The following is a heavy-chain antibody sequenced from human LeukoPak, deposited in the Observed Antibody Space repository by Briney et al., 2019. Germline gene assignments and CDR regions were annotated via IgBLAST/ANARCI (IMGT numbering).Heavy chain of an antibody. CDR2: IKQDGSEK. J-gene: IGHJ4*02. CDR1: GFTFSSYW. CDR3: AKGSGRIGGDLVDY. D-gene: IGHD3-10*01. Sequence: GGSLRLSCAASGFTFSSYWMSWVRQAPGKGREWVANIKQDGSEKYYVDSVKGRFTISRDNAKNSMYLQMNSLRAEDTAVYYCAKGSGRIGGDLVDYWGRGTLVTVSS. V-gene: IGHV3-7*03.